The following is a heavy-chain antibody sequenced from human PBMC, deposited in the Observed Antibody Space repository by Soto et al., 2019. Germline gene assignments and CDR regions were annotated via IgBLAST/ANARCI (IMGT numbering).Heavy chain of an antibody. D-gene: IGHD4-17*01. V-gene: IGHV3-15*01. CDR1: GFTFSNAW. CDR3: TTDRVPDYDAFDI. Sequence: PGGSLRLSCAASGFTFSNAWMSWVRQAPGKGLEWVGRIKSKTDGGTTDYAAPVKGRFTISRDDSKNTLYLQMNSLKTEDTAVYYCTTDRVPDYDAFDIWGQGKMVTVSS. J-gene: IGHJ3*02. CDR2: IKSKTDGGTT.